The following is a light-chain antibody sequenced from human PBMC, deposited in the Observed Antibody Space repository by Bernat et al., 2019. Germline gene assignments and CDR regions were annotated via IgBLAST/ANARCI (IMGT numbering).Light chain of an antibody. J-gene: IGKJ2*01. CDR2: WVS. CDR3: MQRSHWPHT. V-gene: IGKV2-30*02. CDR1: QSLVHSDGNTY. Sequence: DVVMTQSPLSLPVTLGQPASISCRSSQSLVHSDGNTYLNWFQQRPGQSPRRLIYWVSNRDSGVPDRFSGSGSVTDFTLKISRVEAEDVGVYYCMQRSHWPHTFGQGTTLEIK.